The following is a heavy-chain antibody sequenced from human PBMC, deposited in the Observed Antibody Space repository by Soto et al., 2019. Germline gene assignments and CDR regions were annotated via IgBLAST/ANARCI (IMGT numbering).Heavy chain of an antibody. D-gene: IGHD1-26*01. V-gene: IGHV3-74*01. Sequence: EVQLVESGGGLVQPGGSLRLSCAAYGFTFSTYWMHWVRQAPGKGLVWVSRINSDGSTTTYADSVKGRFTISRDNAKNTLYLQMNSLRAEDTAVYFCATVGTGSYNWLDPWGQGTLVTVSS. J-gene: IGHJ5*02. CDR3: ATVGTGSYNWLDP. CDR2: INSDGSTT. CDR1: GFTFSTYW.